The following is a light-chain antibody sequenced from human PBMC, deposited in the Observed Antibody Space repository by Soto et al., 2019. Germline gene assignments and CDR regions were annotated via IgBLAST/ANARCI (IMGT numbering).Light chain of an antibody. CDR3: QQYYSTPYT. Sequence: DIVMTQSPDSLAVSLGETATINCKSSQSVFSSANSKNFLAWYQQRPGQSPNLLIYWASTRESGVPHRFSGSGSGTDFTLTISSLQAEDVAVYYCQQYYSTPYTFGLGTKLEIK. V-gene: IGKV4-1*01. CDR1: QSVFSSANSKNF. J-gene: IGKJ2*01. CDR2: WAS.